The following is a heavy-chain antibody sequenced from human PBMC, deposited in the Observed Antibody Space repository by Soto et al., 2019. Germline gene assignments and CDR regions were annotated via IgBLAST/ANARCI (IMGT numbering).Heavy chain of an antibody. D-gene: IGHD6-19*01. CDR1: GFTFCSYW. Sequence: GGSLRLSFAASGFTFCSYWVSWVRQVPGKRLEWVANIKQEGSEQNYVESVKGRFNNSREKAKESLYLQKNNPRAEDTAFYYGARDPSSGYSSGWYDYWGQGTLVTVSS. V-gene: IGHV3-7*01. CDR2: IKQEGSEQ. CDR3: ARDPSSGYSSGWYDY. J-gene: IGHJ4*02.